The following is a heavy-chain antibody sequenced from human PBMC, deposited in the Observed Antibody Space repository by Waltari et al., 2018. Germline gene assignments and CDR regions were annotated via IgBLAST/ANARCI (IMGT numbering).Heavy chain of an antibody. CDR2: ISYDGSNK. V-gene: IGHV3-30-3*01. CDR3: ARGGSIAAASYGMDV. Sequence: QVQLVESGGGVVQPGRYLRLPCAASGVTFSSYAMPWVRQAPGKGLEWVAVISYDGSNKYYADSVKGRFTISRDNSKNTLYLQMNSLRAEDTAVYYCARGGSIAAASYGMDVWGQGTTVTVSS. D-gene: IGHD6-13*01. J-gene: IGHJ6*02. CDR1: GVTFSSYA.